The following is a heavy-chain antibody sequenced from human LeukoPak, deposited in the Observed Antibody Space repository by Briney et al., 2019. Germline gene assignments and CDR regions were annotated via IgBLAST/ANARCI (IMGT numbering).Heavy chain of an antibody. CDR3: AKSHSLEWLFIFDY. CDR1: GFTFSSYA. D-gene: IGHD3-3*01. CDR2: VSGSGGST. J-gene: IGHJ4*02. V-gene: IGHV3-23*01. Sequence: PGGSLRLSCAASGFTFSSYAMSWVRQAPGKGLEWVSGVSGSGGSTYYADSVKGRFTISRDNSKNTLYLQMNSLRPEDTAVYYCAKSHSLEWLFIFDYWGQGTLVTVSS.